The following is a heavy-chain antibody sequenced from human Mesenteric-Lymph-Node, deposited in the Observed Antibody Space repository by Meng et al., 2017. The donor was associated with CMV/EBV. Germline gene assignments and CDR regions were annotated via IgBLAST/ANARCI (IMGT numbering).Heavy chain of an antibody. CDR2: ISSSSSYI. Sequence: GESLKISCAASGFTFDDYGMTWVRQVPGKGLEWVSYISSSSSYIYYADSVKGRFTISRDNAKNSLYLQMNSLRAEDTALYFCAKNEGYHDFLPESTHFDCWGQGTLVTVSS. V-gene: IGHV3-21*05. J-gene: IGHJ4*02. CDR1: GFTFDDYG. CDR3: AKNEGYHDFLPESTHFDC. D-gene: IGHD3-3*01.